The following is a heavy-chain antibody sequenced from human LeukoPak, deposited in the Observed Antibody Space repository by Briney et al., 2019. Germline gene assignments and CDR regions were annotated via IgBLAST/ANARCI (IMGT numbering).Heavy chain of an antibody. CDR3: ARDKGWDNELDY. D-gene: IGHD1/OR15-1a*01. J-gene: IGHJ4*02. CDR2: ISSSSNYI. Sequence: GGSLRLSCAASGFTFSSYNMNWVRQAPGKGLEWVSSISSSSNYINYADSVKGRFTISRDNAKNSLYLQMNSLRAEDTAVYYCARDKGWDNELDYWGQGTLVTVSS. CDR1: GFTFSSYN. V-gene: IGHV3-21*01.